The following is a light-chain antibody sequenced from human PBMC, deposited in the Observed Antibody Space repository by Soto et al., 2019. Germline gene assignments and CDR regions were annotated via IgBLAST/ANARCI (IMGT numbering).Light chain of an antibody. CDR1: SSNIGAGYD. Sequence: QSVLTQPPSVSGAPGQRVTMSCTGSSSNIGAGYDVHWFQHLPGTAPKLLIYGNINRLSGVPDRFSGSKSGTSSSLAITGLQAEDEADSYCQSYDSSLSAWVFGGGTKLTVL. CDR2: GNI. V-gene: IGLV1-40*01. CDR3: QSYDSSLSAWV. J-gene: IGLJ3*02.